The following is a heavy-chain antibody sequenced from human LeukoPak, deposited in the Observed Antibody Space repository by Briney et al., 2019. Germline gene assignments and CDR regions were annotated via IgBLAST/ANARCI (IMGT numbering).Heavy chain of an antibody. V-gene: IGHV3-33*01. Sequence: GKSLRLSCAASGFMLSGYGMHWVRQAPGKGLEWVAVIWFDGSKQYYADSVKGRFTISRDNSKNTLSLQMNSLRAEDTAVYYCARFYGDYQAFDIWGQGTLVTVSS. CDR2: IWFDGSKQ. CDR3: ARFYGDYQAFDI. D-gene: IGHD4-17*01. J-gene: IGHJ3*02. CDR1: GFMLSGYG.